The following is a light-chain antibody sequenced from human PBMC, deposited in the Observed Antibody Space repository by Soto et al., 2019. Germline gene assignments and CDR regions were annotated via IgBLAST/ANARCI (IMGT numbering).Light chain of an antibody. J-gene: IGKJ5*01. CDR2: GAS. Sequence: EIVLTQSPDTLSLSPWERATLSCRASQSVPSNYLAWYLQKPGQAPRLLLYGASNRATGIPDRFSGSGSGTDFTLTISRLEPEDFAVCYCQQYGTSGTFGQGTRLEIK. CDR3: QQYGTSGT. CDR1: QSVPSNY. V-gene: IGKV3-20*01.